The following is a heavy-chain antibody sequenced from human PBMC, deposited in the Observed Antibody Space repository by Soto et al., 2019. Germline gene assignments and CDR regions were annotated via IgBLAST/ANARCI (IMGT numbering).Heavy chain of an antibody. V-gene: IGHV3-23*01. D-gene: IGHD6-19*01. J-gene: IGHJ4*02. Sequence: EVQLLESGGGLVQPGGSLRLSCAASGFTFSGYAMSWVRQAPGKGLEWVSAISGSGGSTYYADSVKGRFTISRDNSKNTLYLQMNSLRAEDTAVYYCAKDHRGSSGWSDFDYWGQGTLVTVSS. CDR1: GFTFSGYA. CDR2: ISGSGGST. CDR3: AKDHRGSSGWSDFDY.